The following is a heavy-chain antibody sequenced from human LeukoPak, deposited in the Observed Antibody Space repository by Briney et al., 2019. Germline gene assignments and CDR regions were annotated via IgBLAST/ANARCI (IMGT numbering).Heavy chain of an antibody. Sequence: GGSLRLSCAASGFTFSDHYMDWVRQAPGKGLEWVGRTRNKPKGYTTEYAASVRGRFTTSRGDSKNSLYLQMSSLKTEDTAVYYCTRGATEATRYYYGLDVWGQGTTVTVSS. D-gene: IGHD5-12*01. CDR2: TRNKPKGYTT. V-gene: IGHV3-72*01. CDR1: GFTFSDHY. J-gene: IGHJ6*02. CDR3: TRGATEATRYYYGLDV.